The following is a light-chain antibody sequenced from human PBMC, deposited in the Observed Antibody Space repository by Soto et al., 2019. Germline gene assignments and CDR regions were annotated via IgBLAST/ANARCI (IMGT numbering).Light chain of an antibody. CDR3: QQYNDWPPIT. CDR1: QSVSSN. V-gene: IGKV3-15*01. CDR2: DAS. Sequence: EIVMTQSPATVSMSPGERATLSSRASQSVSSNLAWYQQKPGQAPRLLIYDASTRATVIPARFSGSGSGTEFTLTISSLQSEDFAVYYCQQYNDWPPITFGQGTRLEIK. J-gene: IGKJ5*01.